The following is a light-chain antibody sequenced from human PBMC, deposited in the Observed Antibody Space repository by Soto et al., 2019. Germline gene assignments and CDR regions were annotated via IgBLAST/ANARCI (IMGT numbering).Light chain of an antibody. J-gene: IGLJ3*02. V-gene: IGLV1-40*01. Sequence: QSVLTQPPSVSGAPGQRVTISCTGSSSNIGAGYDVHWYQQLPGTAPKLLIYGDNNRPSGVPDRFSGCKSGTSASLAITGLQAEDEADYYCQSYDSSLSAGVFGGGTKLTVL. CDR1: SSNIGAGYD. CDR3: QSYDSSLSAGV. CDR2: GDN.